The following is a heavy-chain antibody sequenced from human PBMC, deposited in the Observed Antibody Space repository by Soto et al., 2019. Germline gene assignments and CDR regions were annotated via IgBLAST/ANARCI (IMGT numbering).Heavy chain of an antibody. V-gene: IGHV1-46*01. CDR1: GYTFTTDY. CDR2: INPNTGST. CDR3: ARDTNVALTYNYYGMDV. Sequence: QVQLVQSGAEVKKPGASVKVSCTASGYTFTTDYIHWVRQAHGQGLEWMGIINPNTGSTSSPQRFRGRLTIDRDTSTSTVYMELSSLGSEDTAVYYCARDTNVALTYNYYGMDVWGQGTTVTVSS. J-gene: IGHJ6*02. D-gene: IGHD1-1*01.